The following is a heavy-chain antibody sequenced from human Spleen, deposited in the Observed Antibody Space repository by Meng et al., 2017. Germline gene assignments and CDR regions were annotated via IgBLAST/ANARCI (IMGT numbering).Heavy chain of an antibody. V-gene: IGHV1-3*04. D-gene: IGHD6-19*01. J-gene: IGHJ4*02. CDR1: GYTFTSYA. Sequence: QVQPVQSGAEVKKPGASLKVSCQASGYTFTSYAMQWVRQAPGQRLEWMGWIDTGNGDTKYSQNLQGRVTITRDTSARIAYMELNSLTSEDTAVYYCARGPYSSGFPTIDYWGQGTLVTVSS. CDR2: IDTGNGDT. CDR3: ARGPYSSGFPTIDY.